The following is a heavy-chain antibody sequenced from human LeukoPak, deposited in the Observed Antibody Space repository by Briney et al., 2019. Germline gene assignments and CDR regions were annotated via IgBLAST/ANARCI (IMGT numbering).Heavy chain of an antibody. V-gene: IGHV1-8*03. CDR2: MNPNSGNT. CDR3: ARGTLSYYYDSSGYPGY. CDR1: GYTFTSYD. D-gene: IGHD3-22*01. Sequence: GASVKVSCKASGYTFTSYDINWVRQATGQGLEWMGWMNPNSGNTGYAQKFQGRVTITRNTSISTAYMELSSLRSEDTAVYYCARGTLSYYYDSSGYPGYWGQGTLVTVSS. J-gene: IGHJ4*02.